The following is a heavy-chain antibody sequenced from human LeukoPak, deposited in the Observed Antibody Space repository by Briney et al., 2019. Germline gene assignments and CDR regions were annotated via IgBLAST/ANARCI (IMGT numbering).Heavy chain of an antibody. CDR1: GFTFSSYA. J-gene: IGHJ6*03. D-gene: IGHD3-10*01. V-gene: IGHV3-30*01. CDR2: ISYDGSSK. Sequence: GGSLRLSCAASGFTFSSYAMHWVRQAPGKGLEWVAVISYDGSSKYYADSVKGRFTISRDNSKNTLYLQMNSLRAEDTAVYYCARDEVRGVPFYMDVWGKGTTVTVSS. CDR3: ARDEVRGVPFYMDV.